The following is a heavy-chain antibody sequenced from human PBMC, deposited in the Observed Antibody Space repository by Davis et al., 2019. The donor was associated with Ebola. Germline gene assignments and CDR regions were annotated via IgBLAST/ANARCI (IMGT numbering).Heavy chain of an antibody. V-gene: IGHV1-3*01. CDR3: ARVRLSGLVLPYYFDY. J-gene: IGHJ4*02. D-gene: IGHD2-15*01. CDR2: ITAGYGET. Sequence: SDPVPCLASRYTFIRAATHRARQARRLSLPCPGWITAGYGETFYSRKFQGRVTITRDTSASTAYMDLSSLRAEDTAVYYCARVRLSGLVLPYYFDYWGQGSLVTVSS. CDR1: RYTFIRAA.